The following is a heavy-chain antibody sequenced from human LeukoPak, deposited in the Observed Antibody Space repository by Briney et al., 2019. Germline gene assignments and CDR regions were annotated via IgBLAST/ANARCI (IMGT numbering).Heavy chain of an antibody. CDR1: GGSISSSSYY. D-gene: IGHD3-22*01. Sequence: SETLSLTCTVSGGSISSSSYYWGWIRQPPGKGLEWIGSIYYSGSTYYNPSLKSRVTISVDTSKNQFSLKLSSVTAADTAVYYCARARLRYYYDSSGYPLYFDYWGQGTLVTVSS. V-gene: IGHV4-39*01. CDR3: ARARLRYYYDSSGYPLYFDY. J-gene: IGHJ4*02. CDR2: IYYSGST.